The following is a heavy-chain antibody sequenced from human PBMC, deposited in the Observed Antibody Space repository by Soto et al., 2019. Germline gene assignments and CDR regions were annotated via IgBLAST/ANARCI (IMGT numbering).Heavy chain of an antibody. J-gene: IGHJ6*02. V-gene: IGHV1-2*02. D-gene: IGHD6-19*01. CDR2: INPNSGDT. CDR1: GYTFTGHY. Sequence: ASVKVSCKASGYTFTGHYMQWVRQAPGQGLEWMGWINPNSGDTNYAQKFQGRVTMTRDTSISTVYMELSRLRSDDTALYYFAGVSRGSVGYSSGGGGPYVDVWGQGTTVTVSS. CDR3: AGVSRGSVGYSSGGGGPYVDV.